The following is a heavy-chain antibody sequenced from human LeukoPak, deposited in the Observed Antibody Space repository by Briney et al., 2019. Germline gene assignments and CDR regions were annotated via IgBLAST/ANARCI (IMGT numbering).Heavy chain of an antibody. CDR1: VYTFTTYG. CDR2: ISAYNGNT. CDR3: ARDLIAARPNWYDP. Sequence: ASVTVSCKASVYTFTTYGISWVRQAPGQGREWMGWISAYNGNTNYAQKLQGRVTMTTDTSTSTAYMELRSLRSDDTAVYYCARDLIAARPNWYDPWGQGTLVTVSS. J-gene: IGHJ5*02. V-gene: IGHV1-18*01. D-gene: IGHD6-6*01.